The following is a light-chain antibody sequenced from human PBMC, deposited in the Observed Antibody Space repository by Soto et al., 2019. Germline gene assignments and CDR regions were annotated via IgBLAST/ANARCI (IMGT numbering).Light chain of an antibody. Sequence: QSVLTQPRSVSRSPGQSVTISCTGTSSDVGGYNSVSWFQQHPGKATKLMIYDVTKRPSGVPDRFSGSKSGNTASLTISGLKAEDEADYYCCSSAGRSNYVFGTGTXV. CDR3: CSSAGRSNYV. CDR1: SSDVGGYNS. CDR2: DVT. V-gene: IGLV2-11*01. J-gene: IGLJ1*01.